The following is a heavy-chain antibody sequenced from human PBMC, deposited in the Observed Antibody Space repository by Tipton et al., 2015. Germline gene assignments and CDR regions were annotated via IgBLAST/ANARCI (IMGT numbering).Heavy chain of an antibody. CDR3: ARDSEQQLVLESNWFDP. V-gene: IGHV1-18*01. CDR2: ISAYNGNT. Sequence: QLVQSGAELRKPGSAVKVSCKISGDSFSTNGLSWVRQAPGEGLEWMGWISAYNGNTNYAQKLQGRVTMTTDTSTSTAYMEVRSLRSDDTAVYYCARDSEQQLVLESNWFDPWGQGTLVTVSS. J-gene: IGHJ5*02. CDR1: GDSFSTNG. D-gene: IGHD6-13*01.